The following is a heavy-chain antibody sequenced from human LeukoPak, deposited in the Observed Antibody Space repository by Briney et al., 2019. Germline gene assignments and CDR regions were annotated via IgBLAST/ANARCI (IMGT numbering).Heavy chain of an antibody. V-gene: IGHV3-30*18. CDR1: GFTFSSYG. CDR2: ISYDGTKK. CDR3: AKDIAGSSGWNHFDY. J-gene: IGHJ4*02. D-gene: IGHD6-19*01. Sequence: PGRSLRLSCAASGFTFSSYGMHWVRQAPGKGLEWVAVISYDGTKKYYVDSVKGRFTISRDNSKNTLYLQMNSLRTEDTAVYHCAKDIAGSSGWNHFDYWGQGTLVTVSP.